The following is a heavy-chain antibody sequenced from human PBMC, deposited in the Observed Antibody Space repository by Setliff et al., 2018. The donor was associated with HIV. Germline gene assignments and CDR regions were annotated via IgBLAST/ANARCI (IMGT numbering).Heavy chain of an antibody. D-gene: IGHD3-10*01. CDR1: EFTFSSYW. CDR3: ARKLRPGHGVDV. Sequence: GGSLRLSCSASEFTFSSYWMCWVRQAPGKGLEWVANIGQDGSEKNYVDSVKGRFTISRDNAKNSMDLQMNSLRAEDTAIYYCARKLRPGHGVDVWGQGTTVTVSS. J-gene: IGHJ6*02. CDR2: IGQDGSEK. V-gene: IGHV3-7*01.